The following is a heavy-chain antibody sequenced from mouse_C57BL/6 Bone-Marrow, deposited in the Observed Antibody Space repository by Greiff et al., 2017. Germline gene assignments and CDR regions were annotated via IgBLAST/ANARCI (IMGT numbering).Heavy chain of an antibody. CDR3: ARNDGYSYAMDY. CDR2: IWSGGST. D-gene: IGHD2-3*01. J-gene: IGHJ4*01. CDR1: GFSLTSYG. Sequence: VMLVESGPGLVQPSQSLSITCTFSGFSLTSYGVHWVRQSPGKGLEWLGVIWSGGSTDYNAAFISRLSISKDNSKSQVFFKMNSLQADDTAIYYCARNDGYSYAMDYWGQGTSVTVSS. V-gene: IGHV2-2*01.